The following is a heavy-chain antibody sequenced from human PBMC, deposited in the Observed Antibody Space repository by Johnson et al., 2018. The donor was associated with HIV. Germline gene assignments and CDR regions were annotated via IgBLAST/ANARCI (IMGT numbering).Heavy chain of an antibody. J-gene: IGHJ3*02. CDR2: ISYDGSNK. CDR3: ARAPPYYGGYSVSDAFDI. D-gene: IGHD3-22*01. V-gene: IGHV3-30*14. CDR1: GFTFSSYA. Sequence: QVQLVESGGGVVQPGRSLRLSCAASGFTFSSYAMHWVRQAPGKGLEWVAVISYDGSNKYYADSVKGRFTISRDNAKNSLSLQMNSLRPEDTAVYYCARAPPYYGGYSVSDAFDIWGQGTMVTVSS.